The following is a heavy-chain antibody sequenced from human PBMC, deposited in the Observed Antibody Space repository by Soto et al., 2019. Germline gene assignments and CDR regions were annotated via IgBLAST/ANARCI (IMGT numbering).Heavy chain of an antibody. Sequence: ASVKVSCKTSGYAFSTIGISWVRQAPGQGLEWMGWISPHKDDTYYAQRLQGRVTMTTDTSTSTAYMELRSLRSDDTAVYFCARDLDGSGSYYNNYWGKGTRVPVSS. V-gene: IGHV1-18*01. CDR3: ARDLDGSGSYYNNY. D-gene: IGHD3-10*01. CDR1: GYAFSTIG. CDR2: ISPHKDDT. J-gene: IGHJ4*02.